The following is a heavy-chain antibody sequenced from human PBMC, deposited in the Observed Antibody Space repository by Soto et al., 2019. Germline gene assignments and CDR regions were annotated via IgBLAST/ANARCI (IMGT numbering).Heavy chain of an antibody. V-gene: IGHV3-23*01. D-gene: IGHD4-17*01. Sequence: GGSLRLSCAASGFTFSSYAMSWVRQAPGKGLEWLSDITGTGSNTYYTDSVRGRFTISRDNSKNTLYLQMNSLRAEDTAVYYCAKDFSGSVTTRKTGYYFDYWGQGTLVTVSS. J-gene: IGHJ4*02. CDR1: GFTFSSYA. CDR3: AKDFSGSVTTRKTGYYFDY. CDR2: ITGTGSNT.